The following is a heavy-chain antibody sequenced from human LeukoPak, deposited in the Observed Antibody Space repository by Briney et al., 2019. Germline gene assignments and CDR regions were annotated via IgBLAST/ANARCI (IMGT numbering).Heavy chain of an antibody. D-gene: IGHD4-4*01. V-gene: IGHV3-11*01. CDR2: ISTSGTTI. CDR3: ARGGTTTVSV. CDR1: GFTFSDYY. J-gene: IGHJ4*02. Sequence: GGSLRLSCAASGFTFSDYYMSWIRQAPGRGLEWISYISTSGTTIYYADSVRGRFTISRDNAKQSLYLQMNSLRAEDTAVYYCARGGTTTVSVWGQGILVTVSS.